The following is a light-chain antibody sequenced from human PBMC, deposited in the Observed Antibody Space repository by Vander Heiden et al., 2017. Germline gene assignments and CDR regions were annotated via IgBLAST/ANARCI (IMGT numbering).Light chain of an antibody. J-gene: IGKJ3*01. V-gene: IGKV1-39*01. CDR1: QSISSY. CDR3: QQSYSTLMVT. Sequence: DIQMTQSPSSLSASVGDRVTITCRASQSISSYLNWYQQKPGKAPKLLIYAASSLQSGVPSRFSGSGSGTDFTLTISSLQPEDFATYYCQQSYSTLMVTFGHGTKVDIK. CDR2: AAS.